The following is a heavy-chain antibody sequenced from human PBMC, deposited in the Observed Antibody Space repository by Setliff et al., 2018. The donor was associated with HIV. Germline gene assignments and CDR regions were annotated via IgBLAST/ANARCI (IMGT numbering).Heavy chain of an antibody. CDR2: INPNNGVA. V-gene: IGHV1-2*06. CDR3: ARPRVFDSFDV. Sequence: ASVKVSCKASGFVVSGYYMNWVRQAPGQGLEWMGRINPNNGVANYAETFQGRVTMTLDTSISTAYLELNRLTSDDTAVYYCARPRVFDSFDVWGQGTMVTVS. CDR1: GFVVSGYY. J-gene: IGHJ3*01.